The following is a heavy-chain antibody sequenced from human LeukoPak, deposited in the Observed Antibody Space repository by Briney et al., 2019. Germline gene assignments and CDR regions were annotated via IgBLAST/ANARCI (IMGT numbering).Heavy chain of an antibody. J-gene: IGHJ3*02. D-gene: IGHD5-24*01. CDR3: ARHRAEMATITDDAFDI. CDR2: IYTTGST. CDR1: GSSIGIYS. Sequence: SETQSLTCTVSGSSIGIYSWSGLRQPRGKGLEWVGYIYTTGSTHSNPALKSRVTMSLDTSKNQLSLRLSSVTAADTAVFYCARHRAEMATITDDAFDIWGQGTMVTVSS. V-gene: IGHV4-4*09.